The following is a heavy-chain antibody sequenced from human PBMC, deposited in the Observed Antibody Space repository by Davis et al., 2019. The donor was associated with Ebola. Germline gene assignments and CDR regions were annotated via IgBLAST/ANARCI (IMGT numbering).Heavy chain of an antibody. CDR2: ISNDGGRT. J-gene: IGHJ5*02. D-gene: IGHD2-8*02. CDR1: GFTFSSYG. Sequence: GESLKISCAASGFTFSSYGMHWVRQAPGKGLEFVSAISNDGGRTFYADSVKGRFTISRDNSKNTLSLQMGSLRPDDMAMYYCAPYCSGTECYPEWGPLGQGTLVTVSS. V-gene: IGHV3-64*02. CDR3: APYCSGTECYPEWGP.